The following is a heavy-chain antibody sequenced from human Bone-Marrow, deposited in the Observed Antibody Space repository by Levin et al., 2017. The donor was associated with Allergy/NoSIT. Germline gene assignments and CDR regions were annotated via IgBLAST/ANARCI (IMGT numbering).Heavy chain of an antibody. V-gene: IGHV1-18*01. CDR1: GYTFTSYG. Sequence: NPGGSLRLSCKASGYTFTSYGISWVRQAPGQGLEWMGWISTYNGNTNNAQKLQGRVTMTTDTSSSTAYMELRSLRSDDTAVYYCARDRSGLGYGDFVGQIDYWGQGTLVTISS. CDR3: ARDRSGLGYGDFVGQIDY. D-gene: IGHD4-17*01. J-gene: IGHJ4*02. CDR2: ISTYNGNT.